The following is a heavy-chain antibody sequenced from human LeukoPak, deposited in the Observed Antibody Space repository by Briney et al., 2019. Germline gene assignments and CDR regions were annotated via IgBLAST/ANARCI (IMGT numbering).Heavy chain of an antibody. CDR1: GYTFTSYG. Sequence: ASVKVSCKASGYTFTSYGISWVRQAPGQGLEWMGWISAYNGNTNYAQKLQGRVTMTTDTSTSTAYMELRSLRSDDTAVYYCARDNHDFWSGYPFHYWYFDLWGRGTLVTVSS. J-gene: IGHJ2*01. CDR3: ARDNHDFWSGYPFHYWYFDL. D-gene: IGHD3-3*01. CDR2: ISAYNGNT. V-gene: IGHV1-18*01.